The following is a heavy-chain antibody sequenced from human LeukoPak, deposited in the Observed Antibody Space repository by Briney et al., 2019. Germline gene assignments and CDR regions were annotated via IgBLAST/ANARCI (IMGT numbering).Heavy chain of an antibody. V-gene: IGHV3-21*01. D-gene: IGHD5-12*01. Sequence: GGSLRLSCAASGFTFSSYSMNWVRQAPGKGLEWVSSISSSSSYIYYADSVKGRFTISRDNAKNSLYLQMNSLRAEDTAVYYCARDMVATITPFDYWGQGTLVTVSS. CDR1: GFTFSSYS. CDR3: ARDMVATITPFDY. J-gene: IGHJ4*02. CDR2: ISSSSSYI.